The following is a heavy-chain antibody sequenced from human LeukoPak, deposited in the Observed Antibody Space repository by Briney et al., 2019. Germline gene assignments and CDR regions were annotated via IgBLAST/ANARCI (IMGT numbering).Heavy chain of an antibody. CDR3: ATSAGIVVVPAAYH. CDR2: LDPEDGET. Sequence: ASVKVSCKVSGYTLTELSMHWVRQAPGKGLEWMGGLDPEDGETIYAQKFQGRVTMTEDTSTDTAYMELSSLRSEDTAVYYCATSAGIVVVPAAYHWGQGTLVTVSS. J-gene: IGHJ5*02. D-gene: IGHD2-2*01. V-gene: IGHV1-24*01. CDR1: GYTLTELS.